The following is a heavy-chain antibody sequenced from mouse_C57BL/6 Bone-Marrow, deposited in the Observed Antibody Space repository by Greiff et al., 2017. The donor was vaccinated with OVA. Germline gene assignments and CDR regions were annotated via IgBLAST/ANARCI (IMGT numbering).Heavy chain of an antibody. CDR1: GYTFTDYE. Sequence: QVQLQQSGAELVRPGASVTLSCKASGYTFTDYEMHWVKQTPVHGLEWIGAIDPETGGTAYNQKFKGKATLTADKSSSTAYLELRSLTSDDSAVYYCTGSPLYYDYDEGFAYWGQGTLVTVSA. D-gene: IGHD2-4*01. J-gene: IGHJ3*01. CDR3: TGSPLYYDYDEGFAY. V-gene: IGHV1-15*01. CDR2: IDPETGGT.